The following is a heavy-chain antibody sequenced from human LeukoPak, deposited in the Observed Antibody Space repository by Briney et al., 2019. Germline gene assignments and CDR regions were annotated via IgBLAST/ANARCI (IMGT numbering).Heavy chain of an antibody. CDR3: ARDGYEDGSTRAYYYYGMDV. V-gene: IGHV1-46*01. D-gene: IGHD2-2*01. Sequence: ASVKVSCKASGYTFTSYYMHWVRQAPGQGLEWMGIINPSGGSTSYAQKFQGRVTMTRDTSTSTVYMELSSLRSEGTAVYYCARDGYEDGSTRAYYYYGMDVWGQGTTVTVSS. CDR1: GYTFTSYY. CDR2: INPSGGST. J-gene: IGHJ6*02.